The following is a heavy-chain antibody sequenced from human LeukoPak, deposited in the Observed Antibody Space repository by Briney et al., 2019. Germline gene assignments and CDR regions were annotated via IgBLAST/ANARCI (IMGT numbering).Heavy chain of an antibody. CDR3: ARGSLLYYYYGMDV. CDR2: INHSGST. J-gene: IGHJ6*02. CDR1: GGSFSGYY. D-gene: IGHD1-26*01. V-gene: IGHV4-34*01. Sequence: SETLSLTCAVYGGSFSGYYWSWIRQPPGKGLEWIGEINHSGSTNYNPSLKSRVTISVDMSKNQFSLKLSSVTAADTAVYYCARGSLLYYYYGMDVWGQGTTVTVSS.